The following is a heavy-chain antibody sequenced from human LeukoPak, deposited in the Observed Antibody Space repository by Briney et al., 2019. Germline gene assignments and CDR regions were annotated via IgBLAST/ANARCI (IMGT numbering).Heavy chain of an antibody. Sequence: KTGGSLRLSCVASGYTFSGYSMNWVRQAPGKGLEWVSSISSSSSYIYYADSVKGRFTISRDNAKNSLYLQMNSLRAEDTAVYYCARESSIAATFDIWGQGTMVTVSS. CDR3: ARESSIAATFDI. CDR1: GYTFSGYS. V-gene: IGHV3-21*01. CDR2: ISSSSSYI. D-gene: IGHD6-6*01. J-gene: IGHJ3*02.